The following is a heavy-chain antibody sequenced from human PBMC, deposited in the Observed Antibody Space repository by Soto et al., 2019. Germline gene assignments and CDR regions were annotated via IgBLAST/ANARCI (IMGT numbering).Heavy chain of an antibody. J-gene: IGHJ5*02. CDR3: ARAGSSSWYSNWFDP. D-gene: IGHD6-13*01. V-gene: IGHV4-34*01. Sequence: PSETLSLTCAVYGGSFSGYYWSWIRQPPGKGLEWIGEINHSGSTNYNPSLKSRVTISVDTSKNQFPLKLSSVTAADTAVYYCARAGSSSWYSNWFDPWGQGTLVTVSS. CDR2: INHSGST. CDR1: GGSFSGYY.